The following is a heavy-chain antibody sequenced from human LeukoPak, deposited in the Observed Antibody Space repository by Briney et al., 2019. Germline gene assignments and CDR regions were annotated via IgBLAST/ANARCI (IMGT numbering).Heavy chain of an antibody. J-gene: IGHJ6*03. CDR3: ARGRTMVRGVHYYHYYMDV. CDR2: IFLIFGTA. V-gene: IGHV1-69*13. Sequence: SVKVSCKASGGTFSSYAISWVRQAPGQGLDGMGGIFLIFGTANYAQKFQGRVTITADESTSTAYMELSSLRSEDTAVYYCARGRTMVRGVHYYHYYMDVWGKGTTVTISS. CDR1: GGTFSSYA. D-gene: IGHD3-10*01.